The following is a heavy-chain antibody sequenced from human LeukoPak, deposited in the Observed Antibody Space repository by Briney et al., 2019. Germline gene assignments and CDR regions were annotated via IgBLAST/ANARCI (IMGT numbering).Heavy chain of an antibody. CDR2: INPNSGDT. Sequence: ASVKVSCKASGYTFASYGITWVRQAPGQGLEWMGWINPNSGDTNYAQKFQGRVTMTRDTSISTVYMELSSLRSDDTAVYYCAKGRLSGSYNRFDYWGLGTLVTVSS. D-gene: IGHD1-26*01. CDR1: GYTFASYG. V-gene: IGHV1-2*02. CDR3: AKGRLSGSYNRFDY. J-gene: IGHJ4*02.